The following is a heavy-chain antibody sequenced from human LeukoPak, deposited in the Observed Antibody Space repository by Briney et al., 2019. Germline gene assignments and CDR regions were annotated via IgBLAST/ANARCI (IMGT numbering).Heavy chain of an antibody. J-gene: IGHJ4*02. D-gene: IGHD3-22*01. CDR2: IYNSGSP. V-gene: IGHV4-59*01. Sequence: SETLSLTCGVPGGSIRTYYWGWIGQTQGKGLKEIGYIYNSGSPNYNPSLEGRVTMSIDTSKNQFSLKLSSVTAADTAVYYCTRGGYYDPIDSWGQGTLVTVSS. CDR1: GGSIRTYY. CDR3: TRGGYYDPIDS.